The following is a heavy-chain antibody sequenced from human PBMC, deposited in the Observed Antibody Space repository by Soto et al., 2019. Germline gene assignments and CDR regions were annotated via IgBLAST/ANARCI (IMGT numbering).Heavy chain of an antibody. V-gene: IGHV2-26*01. CDR1: GFSLSNARMG. CDR3: ARILGVPAAIHSWFDP. CDR2: IFSNDEK. J-gene: IGHJ5*02. D-gene: IGHD2-2*02. Sequence: SGPTLVNHTAALTLTCTVSGFSLSNARMGLSWIRQPPGKALECLAHIFSNDEKSYSTSLKSRLTTSKDTSKSQVVLTMTNMDPVDTATYYCARILGVPAAIHSWFDPWGQGTLVTVSS.